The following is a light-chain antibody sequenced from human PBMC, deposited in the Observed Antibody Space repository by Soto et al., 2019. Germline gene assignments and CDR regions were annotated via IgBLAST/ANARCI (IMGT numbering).Light chain of an antibody. CDR3: QQYGSFPRT. J-gene: IGKJ1*01. Sequence: EIVLTQSPGTLSLSPGEGVTLSCRASQTIFNYLAWYQQKPGQAPRLLIYGASSRATGIPDRFSGSGSETDFTLTINRLEPEDFAVYYCQQYGSFPRTFGRGTKVEIK. CDR1: QTIFNY. CDR2: GAS. V-gene: IGKV3-20*01.